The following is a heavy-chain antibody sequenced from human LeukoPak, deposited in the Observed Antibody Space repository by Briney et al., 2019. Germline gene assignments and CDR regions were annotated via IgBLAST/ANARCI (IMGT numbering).Heavy chain of an antibody. CDR2: ISSSGSYI. Sequence: GGSLRLSCAASGFTFSSYSMNWVRQAPGKGLEWVSSISSSGSYIYYADSVKGRFTISRDNAKNSLYLQMNSLRAEDTAVYYCARDPYCSSTSCYGVWNAFDIWGQGTMVTVSS. D-gene: IGHD2-2*01. J-gene: IGHJ3*02. V-gene: IGHV3-21*01. CDR3: ARDPYCSSTSCYGVWNAFDI. CDR1: GFTFSSYS.